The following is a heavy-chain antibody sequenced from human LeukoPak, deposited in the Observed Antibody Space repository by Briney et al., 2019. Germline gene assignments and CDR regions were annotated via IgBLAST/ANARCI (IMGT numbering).Heavy chain of an antibody. D-gene: IGHD2-15*01. J-gene: IGHJ6*03. Sequence: GASVKVSCKASGYTFTSYYMHWVRQAPGQGLEWMGIINPSGGSTSYAQKFQGRVTMTRDMSTGTVYMELSSLRSEDTAVYYCARGYCSGGSCYSVPFSDYYMDVWGKGTTVTVSS. V-gene: IGHV1-46*01. CDR1: GYTFTSYY. CDR3: ARGYCSGGSCYSVPFSDYYMDV. CDR2: INPSGGST.